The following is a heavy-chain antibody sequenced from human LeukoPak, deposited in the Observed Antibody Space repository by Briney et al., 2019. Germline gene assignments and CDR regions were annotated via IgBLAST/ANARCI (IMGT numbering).Heavy chain of an antibody. J-gene: IGHJ3*02. D-gene: IGHD3-22*01. Sequence: SETLSLTCAVSGGSISSSNWWSWVRQPPGKGLEWIGEIYHSGSTNYNPSLKSRVTISVDKSKNRFSLKLSSVTAADTAVYYCARYYDSSGYYLAGDAFDIWGQGTMVTVSS. CDR2: IYHSGST. V-gene: IGHV4-4*02. CDR1: GGSISSSNW. CDR3: ARYYDSSGYYLAGDAFDI.